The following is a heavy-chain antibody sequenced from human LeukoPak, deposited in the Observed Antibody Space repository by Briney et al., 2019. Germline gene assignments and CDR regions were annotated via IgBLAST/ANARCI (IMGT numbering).Heavy chain of an antibody. J-gene: IGHJ5*01. CDR2: ITYTGGST. V-gene: IGHV3-23*01. D-gene: IGHD1-7*01. CDR3: AKDDISGTPPDWFDS. CDR1: GFTFYSYA. Sequence: PGGSLRLSCAASGFTFYSYAMSWVRQAPGKGPEWVSSITYTGGSTYYADSVKGRFTISRDSSKNTVSLLMNSLRAGDTAVYYCAKDDISGTPPDWFDSWGQGALVTVSS.